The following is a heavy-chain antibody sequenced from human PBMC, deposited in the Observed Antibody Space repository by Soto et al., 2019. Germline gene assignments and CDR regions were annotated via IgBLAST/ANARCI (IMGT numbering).Heavy chain of an antibody. Sequence: QVQLVQSGAEVKKPGSSVMVSCKASGGTFSGYIFSWVRQAPGQGLEWMGRIIPILGVTSYAQKFQGRVTITADKSTSTAYRELSSMRSEDTAVYYCARDQNAVTTQYWGQGTLVTVSS. CDR1: GGTFSGYI. J-gene: IGHJ4*02. D-gene: IGHD4-17*01. CDR2: IIPILGVT. V-gene: IGHV1-69*08. CDR3: ARDQNAVTTQY.